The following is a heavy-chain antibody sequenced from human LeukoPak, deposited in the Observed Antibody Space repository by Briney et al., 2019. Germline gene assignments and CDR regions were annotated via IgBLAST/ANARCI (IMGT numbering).Heavy chain of an antibody. V-gene: IGHV3-23*01. CDR3: AKDKVLVYASVFDS. Sequence: PRGSQRLSCAASGFTFSNYAMSWVRQAPGKGLEWVSGISGSGGRTYYADSVKGRFTISRDSSKNTLFLQMNSLRAEDTAVYYCAKDKVLVYASVFDSWGQGTLVTVSS. D-gene: IGHD2-8*01. CDR1: GFTFSNYA. CDR2: ISGSGGRT. J-gene: IGHJ4*02.